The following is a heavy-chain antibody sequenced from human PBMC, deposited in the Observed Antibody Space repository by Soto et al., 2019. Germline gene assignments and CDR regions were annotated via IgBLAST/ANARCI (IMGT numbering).Heavy chain of an antibody. CDR2: ISYDGSNK. J-gene: IGHJ4*02. D-gene: IGHD2-2*01. Sequence: GGSLRLSCAASGFAFSSYGMHWVRQAPGKWLEWVAVISYDGSNKYYADSVKGRFTISRDNSKNTLYLQMNSLRAEDTAVYYCAKERGCSSTHCYSDGFDYWGQGT. CDR3: AKERGCSSTHCYSDGFDY. CDR1: GFAFSSYG. V-gene: IGHV3-30*18.